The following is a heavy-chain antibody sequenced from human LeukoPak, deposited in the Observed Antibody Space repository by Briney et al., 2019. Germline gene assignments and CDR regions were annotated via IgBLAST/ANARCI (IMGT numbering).Heavy chain of an antibody. CDR1: GDSIITNHW. Sequence: RPSGTLSLTCAVSGDSIITNHWWSWVRQPPGKGLEWIGSIYYSGSTYYNPSLKSRVTISVDTSKNQFSLKLSSVTAADTAVYYCARVRYYYYMDVWGKGTTVTISS. CDR2: IYYSGST. CDR3: ARVRYYYYMDV. J-gene: IGHJ6*03. V-gene: IGHV4-4*02.